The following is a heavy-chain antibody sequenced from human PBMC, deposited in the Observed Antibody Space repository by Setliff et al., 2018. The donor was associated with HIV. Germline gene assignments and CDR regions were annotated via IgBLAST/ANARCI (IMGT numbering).Heavy chain of an antibody. V-gene: IGHV4-31*03. CDR3: ARGAGLYGDYHVY. J-gene: IGHJ4*02. CDR1: GGSISSPGYY. Sequence: SETLSLPCTVSGGSISSPGYYWSWIRQHPGKGLEWIGYFYYTGSDYYNPSLKSRVTISVDTSKNQFSLKLRSVTAADTAVYYCARGAGLYGDYHVYWGQGTLVTVSS. CDR2: FYYTGSD. D-gene: IGHD4-17*01.